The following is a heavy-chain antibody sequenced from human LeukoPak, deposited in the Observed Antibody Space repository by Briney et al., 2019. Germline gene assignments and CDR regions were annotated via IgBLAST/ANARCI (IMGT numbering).Heavy chain of an antibody. CDR1: GGSFSGYY. CDR2: INHSGST. D-gene: IGHD5-24*01. CDR3: ARATPVEMATSYYYFDY. Sequence: PSETLSLTCAVYGGSFSGYYWGWIRQPPGKGLEWIGEINHSGSTNYNPSLKSRVTISVDTSKNQFSLKLSSVTAADTAVYYCARATPVEMATSYYYFDYWGQGTLVTVSS. V-gene: IGHV4-34*01. J-gene: IGHJ4*02.